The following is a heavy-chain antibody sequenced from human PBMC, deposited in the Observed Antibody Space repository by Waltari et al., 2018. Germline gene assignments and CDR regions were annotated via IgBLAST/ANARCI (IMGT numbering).Heavy chain of an antibody. J-gene: IGHJ6*02. CDR2: IYYSGST. D-gene: IGHD6-25*01. CDR3: ARDQRAYYYYGMDV. V-gene: IGHV4-39*02. Sequence: QLQPQESGPGLVKPSETLSLTCTVSGGSISSSSYYWGWIRQPPGKGLEWIGSIYYSGSTYYNPSLKSRVTISVDTSKNQFSLKLSSVTAADTAVYYCARDQRAYYYYGMDVWGQGTTVTVSS. CDR1: GGSISSSSYY.